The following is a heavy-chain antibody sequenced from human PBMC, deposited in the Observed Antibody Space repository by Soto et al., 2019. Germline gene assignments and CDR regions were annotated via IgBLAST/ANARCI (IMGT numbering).Heavy chain of an antibody. V-gene: IGHV1-18*01. Sequence: GASVKVSCKASGYTFTSYGISWVRQAPGQGLEWMGWISAYNGDTNYAQKLQGRVTMTTDTSTSTAYMELTSLRSDDTAVYYCARGDTMLRGYYYYYMDVWGKGTTVTVSS. CDR3: ARGDTMLRGYYYYYMDV. D-gene: IGHD3-10*01. J-gene: IGHJ6*03. CDR2: ISAYNGDT. CDR1: GYTFTSYG.